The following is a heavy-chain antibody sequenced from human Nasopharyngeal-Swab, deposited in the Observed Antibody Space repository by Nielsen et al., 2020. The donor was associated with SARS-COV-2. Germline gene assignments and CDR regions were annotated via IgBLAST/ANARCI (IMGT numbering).Heavy chain of an antibody. J-gene: IGHJ4*02. V-gene: IGHV1-58*01. Sequence: SVKVSCKASGFTFTSSAVQWVRQARGQRLEWIGWIVVGSGNTNYAQKFQERVTITRDMSTSTAYMELSSLRSEDTAVYYCAAAASYDSSGYYSDYWGQGTPVTVSS. CDR3: AAAASYDSSGYYSDY. CDR1: GFTFTSSA. CDR2: IVVGSGNT. D-gene: IGHD3-22*01.